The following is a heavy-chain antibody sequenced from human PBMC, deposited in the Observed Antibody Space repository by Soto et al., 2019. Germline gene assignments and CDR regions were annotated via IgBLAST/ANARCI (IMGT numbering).Heavy chain of an antibody. CDR2: ISYDGRNK. D-gene: IGHD1-26*01. CDR1: GFTFSSYG. Sequence: VQLVESGGGVVQPGRSLRLSCAASGFTFSSYGMHWVRQAPGKGLEWVAVISYDGRNKYHADSVKGRFTISRDNSKNTVYLQMNSLRAEDTAVYYCAKDTDKMGAQYYFDYWGQGTLVTVSS. V-gene: IGHV3-30*18. J-gene: IGHJ4*02. CDR3: AKDTDKMGAQYYFDY.